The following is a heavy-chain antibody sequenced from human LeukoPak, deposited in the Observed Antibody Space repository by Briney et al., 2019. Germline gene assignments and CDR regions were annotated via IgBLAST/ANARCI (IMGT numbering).Heavy chain of an antibody. CDR3: ARDGLRPGDFDY. J-gene: IGHJ4*02. Sequence: SETLSLTCTVSGGSVSRSPYYWGWIRQPPGKGLEWIGYIYYSGSTNYNPSLKSRVTISVDTSKNQFSLKLSSVTAADTAVYYCARDGLRPGDFDYWGQGTLVTVSS. CDR1: GGSVSRSPYY. D-gene: IGHD3/OR15-3a*01. CDR2: IYYSGST. V-gene: IGHV4-61*01.